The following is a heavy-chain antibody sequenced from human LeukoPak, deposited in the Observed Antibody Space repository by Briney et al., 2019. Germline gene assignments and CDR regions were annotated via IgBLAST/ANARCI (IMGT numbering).Heavy chain of an antibody. CDR3: ARGGIAAAGRFDY. J-gene: IGHJ4*02. D-gene: IGHD6-13*01. V-gene: IGHV1-69*05. Sequence: SVKVSCKASGGTFSSYAISWVRQAPGQGLEWMGRIIPIFGTANYARKFQGRVTITTDESTSTAYMELSSLRSEDTAVYYCARGGIAAAGRFDYWGQGTLVTVSS. CDR2: IIPIFGTA. CDR1: GGTFSSYA.